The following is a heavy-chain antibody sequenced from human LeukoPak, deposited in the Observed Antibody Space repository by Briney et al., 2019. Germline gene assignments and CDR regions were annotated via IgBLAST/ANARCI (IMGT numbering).Heavy chain of an antibody. D-gene: IGHD2-8*01. CDR2: IIPIFGTA. J-gene: IGHJ6*03. V-gene: IGHV1-69*13. CDR3: ARALYVSRYYYYYYMDV. CDR1: GGTFSSYA. Sequence: GASVKVSCKASGGTFSSYAISWVRQAPGQGLEWMGGIIPIFGTANYAQKFQGRVTITADESTSTAYMELSSLRSEDTAVYYCARALYVSRYYYYYYMDVWGKGTTVTVSS.